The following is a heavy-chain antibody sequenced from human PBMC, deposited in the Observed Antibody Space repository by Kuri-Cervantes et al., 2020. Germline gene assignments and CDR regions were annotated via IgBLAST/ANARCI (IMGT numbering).Heavy chain of an antibody. CDR3: ARGRRYCSGGSCCSFDY. Sequence: ASVKVSCKASGYTFTSYYMHWVRQAPGQGLEWMGIINPSGGSTSYAQKFQGRVTMTRDTSTSTVYMELSSLRSEDTAVYYCARGRRYCSGGSCCSFDYWGQGTLVTVSS. CDR1: GYTFTSYY. J-gene: IGHJ4*02. D-gene: IGHD2-15*01. CDR2: INPSGGST. V-gene: IGHV1-46*01.